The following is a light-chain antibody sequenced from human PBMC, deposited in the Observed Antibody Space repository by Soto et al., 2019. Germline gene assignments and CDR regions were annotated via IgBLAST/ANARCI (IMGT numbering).Light chain of an antibody. CDR1: SSDVGGYNY. V-gene: IGLV2-14*01. CDR3: SSYTSSSTYV. Sequence: QSALTQHASVSGSPGQSITISFTGTSSDVGGYNYVSWYQQHPGKAPKLMIYDVTNRPSGVSNRFSGSKSGNTASLTISGLQAEYEADYYCSSYTSSSTYVFGTGTKLTVL. CDR2: DVT. J-gene: IGLJ1*01.